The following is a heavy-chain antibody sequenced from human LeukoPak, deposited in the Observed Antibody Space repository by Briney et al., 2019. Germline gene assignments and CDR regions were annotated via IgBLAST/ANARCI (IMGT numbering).Heavy chain of an antibody. J-gene: IGHJ5*02. D-gene: IGHD3-10*01. V-gene: IGHV4-4*02. CDR2: IYHSGNT. Sequence: SETLSLTCAVSGGSISSSNWWSWVRQPPGKGLEWIGEIYHSGNTNYNPSLKSRVTISVDKSKYQFSLKLSSVTAADTAVYYCARDGVVRGVRIFDPWGQGTLVTVSS. CDR3: ARDGVVRGVRIFDP. CDR1: GGSISSSNW.